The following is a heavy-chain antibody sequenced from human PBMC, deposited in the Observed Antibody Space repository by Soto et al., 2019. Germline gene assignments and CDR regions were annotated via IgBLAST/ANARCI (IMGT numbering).Heavy chain of an antibody. Sequence: QLQLQESGPGLVKPSETLSLTCTVSGGSISSSSSYWGWIRQPPGKGLEWIGYIYYSGSTNYNPSLQSRGTISVDTAKNQFSPKLNSVTAADTAVYYWARQPRGWATVTSVINWFDPWGQGALVTVSS. D-gene: IGHD4-17*01. J-gene: IGHJ5*02. CDR2: IYYSGST. V-gene: IGHV4-39*01. CDR3: ARQPRGWATVTSVINWFDP. CDR1: GGSISSSSSY.